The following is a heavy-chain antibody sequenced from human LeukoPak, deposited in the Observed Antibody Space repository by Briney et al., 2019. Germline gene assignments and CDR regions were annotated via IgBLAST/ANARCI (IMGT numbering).Heavy chain of an antibody. CDR3: ARGSGWLTYH. CDR1: GGSFSSGTYF. J-gene: IGHJ5*02. CDR2: IDYNGRP. V-gene: IGHV4-61*01. Sequence: KASETLSLTCTVSGGSFSSGTYFLNWIRQATGKGLEWIGYIDYNGRPNYNPSLKSRVTISVGTSKNQSPLKVSSVTATDTAVYYCARGSGWLTYHWGQGTLGTVSS. D-gene: IGHD6-19*01.